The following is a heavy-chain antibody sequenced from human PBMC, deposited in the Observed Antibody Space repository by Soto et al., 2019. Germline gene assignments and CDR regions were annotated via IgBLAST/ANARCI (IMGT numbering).Heavy chain of an antibody. J-gene: IGHJ4*02. D-gene: IGHD3-22*01. V-gene: IGHV4-39*01. CDR2: IYYSGST. CDR3: ARHFVAVVIKGWGY. Sequence: SETLSLTCTVSGGSMISYYWGWIRQPPGKGLEWIGSIYYSGSTYYNPSLKSRVTISVDTSKNQFSLKLSSVTAADTAVYYCARHFVAVVIKGWGYWGQGTLVTVSS. CDR1: GGSMISYY.